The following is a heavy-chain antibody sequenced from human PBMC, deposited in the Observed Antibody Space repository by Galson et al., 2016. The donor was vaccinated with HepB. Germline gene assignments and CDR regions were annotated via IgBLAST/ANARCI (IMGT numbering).Heavy chain of an antibody. J-gene: IGHJ4*02. CDR1: GFSFGTCA. Sequence: SLRLSCAASGFSFGTCAMSWVRQAPGKGLEWVSAIRDGSHDTSYADSVKGRFTISRDESKNTLYLQMSSLRAEDTAVYYCAKLPVGTIDIYIDNWGQGTLVTVSS. CDR2: IRDGSHDT. V-gene: IGHV3-23*01. D-gene: IGHD6-13*01. CDR3: AKLPVGTIDIYIDN.